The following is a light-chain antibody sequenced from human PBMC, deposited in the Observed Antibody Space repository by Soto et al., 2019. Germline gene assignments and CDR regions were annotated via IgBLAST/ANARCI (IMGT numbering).Light chain of an antibody. CDR2: GAS. CDR3: QQYGSSPPT. V-gene: IGKV3-20*01. Sequence: EIVLTQSPGTLSLSPGERATLSCRASQSVNKNFLAWSQQKPGQAPRLLINGASNMATGIPDRFSGSGSGNDFSLTIDRLEPEDFSVYFCQQYGSSPPTFGRGTKVASK. J-gene: IGKJ4*01. CDR1: QSVNKNF.